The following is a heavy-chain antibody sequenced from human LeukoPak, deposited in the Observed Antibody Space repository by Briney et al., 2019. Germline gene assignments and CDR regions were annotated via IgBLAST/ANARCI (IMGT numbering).Heavy chain of an antibody. CDR2: IFLFLGIA. CDR1: GGTFSSYA. J-gene: IGHJ5*02. V-gene: IGHV1-69*04. D-gene: IGHD3-9*01. Sequence: GASVKVSCKASGGTFSSYAISWVRQAPGQGLEWMGRIFLFLGIANYAQKFQGRVTITADKSTSTAYMELSSLRSEDTAVYYCAREGGMYYDILTGFYWFDPWGQGTLVTVSS. CDR3: AREGGMYYDILTGFYWFDP.